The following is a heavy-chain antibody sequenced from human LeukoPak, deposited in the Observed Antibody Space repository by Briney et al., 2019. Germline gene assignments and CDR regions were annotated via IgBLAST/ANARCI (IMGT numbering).Heavy chain of an antibody. Sequence: SETLSLTCTVSGGSISSSSHYWGWIRQPPGKGLEWIGSVYYRGSTYYNPSLKSRVSISLDTSKNQFSLKLSSVTAADTAMYYCATEAVAGTPGVDYWGQGTLVTVSS. CDR1: GGSISSSSHY. D-gene: IGHD6-19*01. V-gene: IGHV4-39*07. J-gene: IGHJ4*02. CDR3: ATEAVAGTPGVDY. CDR2: VYYRGST.